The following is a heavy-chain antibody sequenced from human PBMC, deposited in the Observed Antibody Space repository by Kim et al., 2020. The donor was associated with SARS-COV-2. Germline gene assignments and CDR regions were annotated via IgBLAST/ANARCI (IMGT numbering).Heavy chain of an antibody. V-gene: IGHV3-49*03. J-gene: IGHJ4*02. CDR3: SRDFSVSVPSIIVDC. Sequence: GGSLRLSCTASGFSFAEYTVSWFRQAPGKGLEWVGSIRSNGHTGTTEYAASVKGRFTISRDDSKSIAYLQMNSLQSDDTAVYYCSRDFSVSVPSIIVDCWGRGTRVTVSS. D-gene: IGHD1-20*01. CDR2: IRSNGHTGTT. CDR1: GFSFAEYT.